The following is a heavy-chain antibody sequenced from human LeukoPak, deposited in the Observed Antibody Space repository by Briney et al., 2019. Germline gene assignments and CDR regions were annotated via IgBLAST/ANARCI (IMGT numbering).Heavy chain of an antibody. Sequence: GGSLRLSCAASGFTFSNYGMHWVRQAPSKGLEWVAVISYDGSNKYYADSVKGRFTISRDNSKNTLYLQMNSLRAEDTAVYYCAKDDGYYYYGMDVWGQGTTVTVSS. CDR3: AKDDGYYYYGMDV. V-gene: IGHV3-30*18. CDR2: ISYDGSNK. J-gene: IGHJ6*02. CDR1: GFTFSNYG.